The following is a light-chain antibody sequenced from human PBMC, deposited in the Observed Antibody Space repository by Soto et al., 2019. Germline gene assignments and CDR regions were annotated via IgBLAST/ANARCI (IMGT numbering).Light chain of an antibody. J-gene: IGKJ1*01. CDR1: QSVSSSY. V-gene: IGKV3-20*01. CDR2: GAS. Sequence: EIVLTQSPGTLSLSPGERATLSCRASQSVSSSYLVWYQQKPGQAPRLLIYGASSRATGIPDRFSGSGSGTDFTLTISRLEPEDFAVYYCQQYGSSPWWTFGQGTKVEIK. CDR3: QQYGSSPWWT.